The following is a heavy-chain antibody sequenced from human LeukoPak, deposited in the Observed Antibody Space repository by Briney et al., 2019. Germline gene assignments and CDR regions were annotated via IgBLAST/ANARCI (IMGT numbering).Heavy chain of an antibody. CDR2: IIPIFGTA. D-gene: IGHD6-6*01. CDR1: GGTFSSYA. J-gene: IGHJ6*03. CDR3: ARDSSSSYYYYYYMDV. V-gene: IGHV1-69*05. Sequence: SVKVSCKASGGTFSSYAISWVRQAPGQGLELMGRIIPIFGTANYAQKFQGRVTITTDESTSTAYMELSSLRSEDTAVYYCARDSSSSYYYYYYMDVWGKGTTVTVSS.